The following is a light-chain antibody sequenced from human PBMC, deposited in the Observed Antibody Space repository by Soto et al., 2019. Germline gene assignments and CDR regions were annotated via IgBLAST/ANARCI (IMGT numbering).Light chain of an antibody. CDR3: QSYDSSLSGYV. V-gene: IGLV1-40*01. Sequence: QSVLTQPPSVSGAPGQRVTISCTGSSSNIGAGYDVHWYQQLPGTAPKLLIYGNSNRPSGVPDRFSGSKSGTSASLAITGLQAEDEADYYGQSYDSSLSGYVVGTGTKVNVL. CDR1: SSNIGAGYD. J-gene: IGLJ1*01. CDR2: GNS.